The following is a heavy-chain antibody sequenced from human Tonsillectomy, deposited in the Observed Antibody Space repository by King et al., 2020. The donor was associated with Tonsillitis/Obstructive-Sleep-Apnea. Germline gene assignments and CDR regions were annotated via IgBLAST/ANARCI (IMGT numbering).Heavy chain of an antibody. CDR2: ISSSSSYI. J-gene: IGHJ3*02. CDR3: ARELLGTGAFDI. V-gene: IGHV3-21*01. Sequence: VQLVESGGGLVKPGGSLRLSCAASGFTFSSYSMNWVRQAPGKGLEWVSSISSSSSYIYYADSVKGRFTISRDNAKNSLYLQMNSLRAEDTAVYYCARELLGTGAFDIWGQGTMVTVSS. D-gene: IGHD6-13*01. CDR1: GFTFSSYS.